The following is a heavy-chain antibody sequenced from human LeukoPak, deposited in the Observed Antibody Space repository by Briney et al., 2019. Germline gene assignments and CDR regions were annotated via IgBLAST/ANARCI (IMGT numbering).Heavy chain of an antibody. D-gene: IGHD2-8*01. Sequence: SETLSLTCAVYGGSFSGYYWSWIRQPPGKGLEWIGEINHSGSTNYNPSLKSRVTISVDTSKNQFSLKLSSVTAADTAVYYCAGGLYCTNGVCQTQKFDYWGQGTLVTVSS. J-gene: IGHJ4*02. CDR1: GGSFSGYY. CDR3: AGGLYCTNGVCQTQKFDY. V-gene: IGHV4-34*01. CDR2: INHSGST.